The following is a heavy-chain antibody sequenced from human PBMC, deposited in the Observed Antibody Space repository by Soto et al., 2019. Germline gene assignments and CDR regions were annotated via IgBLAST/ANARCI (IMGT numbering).Heavy chain of an antibody. V-gene: IGHV1-46*01. CDR1: GYTFTSYY. CDR2: INPSGGST. J-gene: IGHJ5*02. D-gene: IGHD3-3*01. CDR3: ASEVSDHGFLEWLRVRSWFDT. Sequence: ASVKVSCKASGYTFTSYYMHWVRQAPGQGLEWMGIINPSGGSTSYAQKFQGRVTMTRDTSTNTVYMELSSLRSEDTAVYYCASEVSDHGFLEWLRVRSWFDTWGQGTLANV.